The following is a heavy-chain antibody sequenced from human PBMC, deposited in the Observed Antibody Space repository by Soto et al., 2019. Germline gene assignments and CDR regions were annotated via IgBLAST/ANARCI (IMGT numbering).Heavy chain of an antibody. CDR3: ARDKAYGLDV. J-gene: IGHJ6*02. CDR1: EFAFNTYW. Sequence: EVQLVESGGGLVQPGGSLRLSCAASEFAFNTYWMHWVRQVPGKGLEWVSRINGDGITRTYADCVKGRFTISRDNAVNILYLQMNSLRAEDTAVYYCARDKAYGLDVWGQGTTVTVSS. V-gene: IGHV3-74*01. CDR2: INGDGITR.